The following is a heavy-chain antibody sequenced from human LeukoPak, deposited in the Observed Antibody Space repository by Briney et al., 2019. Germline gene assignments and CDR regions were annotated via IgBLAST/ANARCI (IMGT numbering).Heavy chain of an antibody. Sequence: GGSLRLSCVASGFIVSNNYMSWVRQAPGKGLEWVSVLYNAGSTYYADSVKGRFTTSRDNSKNTLYLQMYSLRAEDTAVYYCASLKGLFDYFGYWGQGILVTVYS. CDR2: LYNAGST. CDR1: GFIVSNNY. J-gene: IGHJ4*02. D-gene: IGHD3-22*01. CDR3: ASLKGLFDYFGY. V-gene: IGHV3-53*01.